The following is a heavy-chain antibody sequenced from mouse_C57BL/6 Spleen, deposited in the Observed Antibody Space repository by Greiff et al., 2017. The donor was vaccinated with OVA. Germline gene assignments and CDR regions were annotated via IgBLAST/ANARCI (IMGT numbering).Heavy chain of an antibody. V-gene: IGHV6-3*01. J-gene: IGHJ2*01. CDR3: TAYYSNYVGFDY. CDR2: IRLKSDNYAT. Sequence: EVKLMESGGGLVQPGGSMKLSCVASGFTFSNYWMNWVRQSPEKGLEWVAQIRLKSDNYATHYAESVKGRFTISRDDSKSSVYLQMNNLRAEDTGIYYCTAYYSNYVGFDYWGQGTTLTVSS. CDR1: GFTFSNYW. D-gene: IGHD2-5*01.